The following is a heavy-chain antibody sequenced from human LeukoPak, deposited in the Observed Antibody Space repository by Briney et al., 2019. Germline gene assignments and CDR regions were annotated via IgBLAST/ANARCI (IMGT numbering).Heavy chain of an antibody. CDR3: AKEVDDYGDYFDY. J-gene: IGHJ4*02. CDR1: GFTLSTYT. CDR2: ISSSSSTI. V-gene: IGHV3-48*02. D-gene: IGHD4-17*01. Sequence: PGGSLRLSCAASGFTLSTYTMNWVRQAPGKGLQWFSYISSSSSTIYYADSVKGRFTISRDNAKNSLYLQMNSLRDEDTAVYYCAKEVDDYGDYFDYWGQGTLVTVSS.